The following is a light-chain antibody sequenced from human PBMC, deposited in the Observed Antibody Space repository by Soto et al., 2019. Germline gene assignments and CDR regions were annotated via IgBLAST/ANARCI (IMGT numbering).Light chain of an antibody. CDR1: QSISSW. CDR2: DAS. V-gene: IGKV1-5*01. CDR3: QQYNTYSSLT. J-gene: IGKJ4*01. Sequence: DIQRTKSPSTRSASVGDRVTITCGASQSISSWLAWYQQKLGRATRLLIYDASSLESGVPSRFSGSGYGTEFTLTISSLQPDDFATYYCQQYNTYSSLTFGGGTKVDIK.